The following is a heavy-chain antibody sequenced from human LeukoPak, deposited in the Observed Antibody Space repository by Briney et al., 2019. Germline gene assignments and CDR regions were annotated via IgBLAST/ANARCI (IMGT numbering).Heavy chain of an antibody. CDR1: GFTFSSYA. J-gene: IGHJ6*03. D-gene: IGHD2-15*01. CDR2: ISYDGSNK. V-gene: IGHV3-30-3*01. Sequence: GGSLRLSCAASGFTFSSYAMHWVRQAPGKGLEWVAVISYDGSNKYYADSVKGRFTISRDNSKNTLYLQMNSLRAEDTAVYYCARVPSSRVVVVAAPTGGYMDVWGKGTTVTVSS. CDR3: ARVPSSRVVVVAAPTGGYMDV.